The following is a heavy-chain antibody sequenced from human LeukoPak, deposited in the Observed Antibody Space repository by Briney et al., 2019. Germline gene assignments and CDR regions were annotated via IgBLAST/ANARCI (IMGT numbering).Heavy chain of an antibody. Sequence: ASVKVSCKASGYTFTGYYMHWVRQAPGQGLEWMGWINPNSGGTNYAQKFQGRVTMTRDTSISTAYMELSRLRSDDTAVYYCARGSRVGYQLLYERVNEGNWFDPSGQGTLVTVSS. CDR3: ARGSRVGYQLLYERVNEGNWFDP. D-gene: IGHD2-2*02. CDR2: INPNSGGT. CDR1: GYTFTGYY. J-gene: IGHJ5*02. V-gene: IGHV1-2*02.